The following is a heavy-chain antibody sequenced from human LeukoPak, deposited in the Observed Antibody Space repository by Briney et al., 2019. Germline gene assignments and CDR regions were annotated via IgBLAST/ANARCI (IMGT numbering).Heavy chain of an antibody. CDR1: GFTFSNAW. V-gene: IGHV3-15*01. D-gene: IGHD4-17*01. CDR2: IKSKRDGGTT. CDR3: TADVPNDDGDYVPIDY. J-gene: IGHJ4*02. Sequence: PGGSLRLSCAVSGFTFSNAWTTWFRQAPGKGLEWVGRIKSKRDGGTTDYAAPGKGRFTISRDDSENTLYLQMNSLKTEDTAVYYCTADVPNDDGDYVPIDYWGQGTLVTVSS.